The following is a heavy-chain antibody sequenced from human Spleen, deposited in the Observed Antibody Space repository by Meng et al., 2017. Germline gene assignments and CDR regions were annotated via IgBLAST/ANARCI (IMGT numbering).Heavy chain of an antibody. CDR1: GGSTSSYY. V-gene: IGHV4-59*12. CDR3: ARGPTTMAHDFDY. J-gene: IGHJ4*02. D-gene: IGHD4-11*01. Sequence: SETLSLTCTVSGGSTSSYYWSCMRQPPGKGLECIGYIYNSGSTNYNPSLNSRVTISVDTSKNQFSLKLSSVTAADSAVYYCARGPTTMAHDFDYWGQGTLVTVSS. CDR2: IYNSGST.